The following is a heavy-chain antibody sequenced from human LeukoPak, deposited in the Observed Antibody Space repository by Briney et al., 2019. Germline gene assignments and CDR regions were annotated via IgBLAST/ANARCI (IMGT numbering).Heavy chain of an antibody. CDR3: AKAKWELLFRERYYFDY. J-gene: IGHJ4*02. V-gene: IGHV3-23*01. CDR1: GFTFSNAW. D-gene: IGHD1-26*01. CDR2: ISGSGDNT. Sequence: GGSLRLSCAASGFTFSNAWMSWVRQAPGKGLEWVSAISGSGDNTYYADSVKGRFTISRDNSKNTLYLQMNSLRGEDTAVYYCAKAKWELLFRERYYFDYWGQGTLVTVSS.